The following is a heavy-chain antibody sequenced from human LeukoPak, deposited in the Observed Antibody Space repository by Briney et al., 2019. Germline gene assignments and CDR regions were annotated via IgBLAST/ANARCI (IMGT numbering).Heavy chain of an antibody. CDR2: IYYSGST. V-gene: IGHV4-59*12. J-gene: IGHJ4*02. CDR1: GGSISSYY. CDR3: ARDYREYYYGSGSYWDY. Sequence: SETLSLTCTVSGGSISSYYWSWIRQPPGKGLEWIGYIYYSGSTNYNPSLKSRVTISVDTSKNQFSLKLSSVTAADTAVYYCARDYREYYYGSGSYWDYWGQGTLVTVSS. D-gene: IGHD3-10*01.